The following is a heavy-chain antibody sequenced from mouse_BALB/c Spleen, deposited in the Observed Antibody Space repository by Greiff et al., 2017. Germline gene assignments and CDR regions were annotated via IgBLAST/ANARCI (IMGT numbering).Heavy chain of an antibody. CDR3: ARWAY. CDR2: ISYSGST. J-gene: IGHJ2*01. Sequence: EVKLMESGPGLVKPSQSLSLTCTVTGYSITSDYAWNWIRQFPGNKLEWMGYISYSGSTSYNPSLKSRISITRDTSKNQFFLQLNSVTTEDTATYYCARWAYWGQGTTLTVSS. V-gene: IGHV3-2*02. CDR1: GYSITSDYA.